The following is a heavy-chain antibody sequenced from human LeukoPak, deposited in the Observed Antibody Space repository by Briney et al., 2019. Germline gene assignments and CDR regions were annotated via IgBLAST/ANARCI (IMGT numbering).Heavy chain of an antibody. J-gene: IGHJ6*03. CDR3: ARDSSNDYNFWSGYYTNYMDV. Sequence: GGSLRLSCAASGFTFRTSGMNWVRQAPGKGLEWVSYISSSGSTIYYADSVKGRFTISRDNAQNSLYLQMNSLRAEDTAVYYCARDSSNDYNFWSGYYTNYMDVWGKGTTVTVSS. CDR2: ISSSGSTI. CDR1: GFTFRTSG. D-gene: IGHD3-3*01. V-gene: IGHV3-48*04.